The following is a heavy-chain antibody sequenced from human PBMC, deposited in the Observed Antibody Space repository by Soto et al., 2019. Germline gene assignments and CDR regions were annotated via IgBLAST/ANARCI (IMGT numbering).Heavy chain of an antibody. D-gene: IGHD4-4*01. V-gene: IGHV1-46*01. CDR2: INPSGDST. Sequence: ASVKVSCKASGYTFTSYYMHWVRQAPGQGLEWMGIINPSGDSTSYAQKFQGRVTMTRDTSTTTVYMELSSLRSEDTAVYYCARYDYNGYYFDYWGQGTLVTVSS. CDR3: ARYDYNGYYFDY. CDR1: GYTFTSYY. J-gene: IGHJ4*02.